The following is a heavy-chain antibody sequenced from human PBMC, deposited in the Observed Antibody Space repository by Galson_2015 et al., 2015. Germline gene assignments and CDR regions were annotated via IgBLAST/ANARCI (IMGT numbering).Heavy chain of an antibody. CDR1: GFTFSSYG. CDR3: ARDWVYWYSSGWGQPVGAFDI. Sequence: SLRLSCAASGFTFSSYGMHWVRQAPGKGLEWVAVIWYDGSNKYYADSVKGRFTISRDNSKNTLYLQMNSLRAEDTAVYYCARDWVYWYSSGWGQPVGAFDIWGQGTMVTVSS. V-gene: IGHV3-33*01. J-gene: IGHJ3*02. D-gene: IGHD6-19*01. CDR2: IWYDGSNK.